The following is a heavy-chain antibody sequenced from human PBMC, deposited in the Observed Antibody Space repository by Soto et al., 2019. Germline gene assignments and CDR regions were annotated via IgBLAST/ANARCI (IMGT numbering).Heavy chain of an antibody. CDR2: ISGSGGST. J-gene: IGHJ4*02. D-gene: IGHD2-15*01. CDR3: AKLDAVVVVAATPFDY. Sequence: EGSLRLSCAASGFTFSSYAMSWVRQAPGKGLEWVSAISGSGGSTYYADSVKGRFTISRDNSKNTLYLQMNSLRAEDTAVYYCAKLDAVVVVAATPFDYWGQGTLVTVSS. V-gene: IGHV3-23*01. CDR1: GFTFSSYA.